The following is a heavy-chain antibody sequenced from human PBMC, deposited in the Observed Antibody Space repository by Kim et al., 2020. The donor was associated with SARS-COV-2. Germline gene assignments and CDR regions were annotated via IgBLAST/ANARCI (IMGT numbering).Heavy chain of an antibody. V-gene: IGHV5-51*01. CDR2: SET. J-gene: IGHJ4*02. Sequence: SETRYSPSFQGQVTISADKSISTAYLQWSSLKASDTAMYYCARAGMENDYWGQGTLVTVSS. CDR3: ARAGMENDY. D-gene: IGHD6-19*01.